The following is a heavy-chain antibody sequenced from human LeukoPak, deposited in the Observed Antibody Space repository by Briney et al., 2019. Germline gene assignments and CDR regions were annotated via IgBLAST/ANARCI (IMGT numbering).Heavy chain of an antibody. D-gene: IGHD6-13*01. CDR2: IYTSGST. V-gene: IGHV4-4*07. Sequence: SETLSLTCTVSGGSISSFYWSWVRQPPGKGLEWIGRIYTSGSTMYNPSLKSRVTMSVDTSKNQFSLKLSSVTAADTAVYYCARGYGSSWYYFDYWGQGTLVTVSS. J-gene: IGHJ4*02. CDR3: ARGYGSSWYYFDY. CDR1: GGSISSFY.